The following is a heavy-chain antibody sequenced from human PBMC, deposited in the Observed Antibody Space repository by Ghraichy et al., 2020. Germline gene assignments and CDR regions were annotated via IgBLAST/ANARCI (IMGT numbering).Heavy chain of an antibody. CDR2: ISGSGGST. J-gene: IGHJ6*02. V-gene: IGHV3-23*01. D-gene: IGHD3-3*01. CDR3: AKDLRITIFGVVRYYYYYGMDD. Sequence: GGSLRLSCAASGFTFSSYAMSWVRQAPGKGLEWVSAISGSGGSTYDADSVKCRFTISRDNSKNTLYQQMNSLRAEDTAVYYCAKDLRITIFGVVRYYYYYGMDDWGQGTTVTVSS. CDR1: GFTFSSYA.